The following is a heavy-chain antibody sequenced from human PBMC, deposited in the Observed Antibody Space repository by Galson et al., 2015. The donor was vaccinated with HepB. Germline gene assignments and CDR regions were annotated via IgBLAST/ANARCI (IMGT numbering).Heavy chain of an antibody. CDR2: IIPILGIA. V-gene: IGHV1-69*04. Sequence: SVKVSCKASGGTFSSYAISWVRQAPGQGLEWMGRIIPILGIANYAQKFQGRVTITADKFTSTAYMELSSLRSEDTAVYYGARDLPDGYNPGGIYYYYGMDVWGQGTTVTVSS. J-gene: IGHJ6*02. CDR3: ARDLPDGYNPGGIYYYYGMDV. CDR1: GGTFSSYA. D-gene: IGHD5-24*01.